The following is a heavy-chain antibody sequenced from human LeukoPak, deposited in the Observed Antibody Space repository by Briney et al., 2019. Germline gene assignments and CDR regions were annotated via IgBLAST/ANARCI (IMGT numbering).Heavy chain of an antibody. CDR2: ISSGSSVI. Sequence: GGSLRLSCAASGXTLNSYSMNWVRQAPGKGLEWVSYISSGSSVIHYVDSVKGRFTVFRDNAENSLHLQMDNLRDEDTAVYYCATSRSGNYNFDFWGQGTLVTVSS. CDR1: GXTLNSYS. J-gene: IGHJ4*02. V-gene: IGHV3-48*02. CDR3: ATSRSGNYNFDF. D-gene: IGHD1-26*01.